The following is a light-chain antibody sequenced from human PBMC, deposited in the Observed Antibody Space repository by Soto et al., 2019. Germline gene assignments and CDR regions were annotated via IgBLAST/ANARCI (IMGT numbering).Light chain of an antibody. J-gene: IGLJ1*01. CDR1: SSDVGGYNY. V-gene: IGLV2-14*01. Sequence: QSALTQPASVSGSPGQSITISCTGTSSDVGGYNYVSWYQQHPGKAPKLMIYEVSNRPSGVSNRFSASKSGNTASLTISGLQSEDVPDYYCSSYTSSITLYVFGTGTKVTVL. CDR3: SSYTSSITLYV. CDR2: EVS.